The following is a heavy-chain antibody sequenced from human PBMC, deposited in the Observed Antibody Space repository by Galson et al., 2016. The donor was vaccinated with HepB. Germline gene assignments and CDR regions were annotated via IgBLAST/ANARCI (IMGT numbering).Heavy chain of an antibody. CDR3: AHRRGPAAGTFDN. J-gene: IGHJ4*02. V-gene: IGHV2-5*02. CDR2: VYWDSDT. CDR1: GFSLNTGAVG. D-gene: IGHD6-13*01. Sequence: PALVKPTQTLTLTCTVSGFSLNTGAVGVGWIRQPPGKALEWLALVYWDSDTRYNPSLRSRLNITKDTSKNQVVLTVTDMDPMDTGTYYCAHRRGPAAGTFDNWGQGTVVTVSS.